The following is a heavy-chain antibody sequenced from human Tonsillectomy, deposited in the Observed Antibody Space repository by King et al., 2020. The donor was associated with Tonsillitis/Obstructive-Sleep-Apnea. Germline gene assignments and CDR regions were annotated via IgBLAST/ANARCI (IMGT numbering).Heavy chain of an antibody. CDR2: ISSSSSTI. CDR1: GFTFSSYS. Sequence: VQLVESGGGLVQPGGSLRLSCAASGFTFSSYSMNWVRQAPGKGLEWVSYISSSSSTIYYADSVKGQFTISRDNAKNSLYLQMNSLRDEDTAVYYCARDTVFYSNPDYYYYYMDVWGKGTTVTVSS. V-gene: IGHV3-48*02. D-gene: IGHD4-11*01. J-gene: IGHJ6*03. CDR3: ARDTVFYSNPDYYYYYMDV.